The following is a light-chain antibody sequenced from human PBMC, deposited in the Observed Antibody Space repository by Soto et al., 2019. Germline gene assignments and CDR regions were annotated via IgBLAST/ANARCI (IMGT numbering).Light chain of an antibody. CDR2: KVS. CDR1: SSDVGGYNY. CDR3: TSPTPGSLYV. Sequence: QSVLTQPASVSGSPGQSITISSTGTSSDVGGYNYVSWYQQYPGRVPKLLIYKVSNRPSGISNRFSGSKSGNTASLTISGLQAEDDADYFCTSPTPGSLYVFGSGTKLTVL. V-gene: IGLV2-14*01. J-gene: IGLJ1*01.